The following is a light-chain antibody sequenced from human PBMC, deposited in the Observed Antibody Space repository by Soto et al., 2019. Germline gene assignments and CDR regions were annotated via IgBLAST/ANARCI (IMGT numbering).Light chain of an antibody. CDR2: EVS. CDR1: SSDVGSHNY. Sequence: QSALTQPAPVSGSPGQSITITCTGTSSDVGSHNYVSWYQQEPGKAPKVMIYEVSNRPSGVSNRFSGSKSGNTASLTISGLQAADEADYYCSSHTSRFTLIFGGGTKLTVL. J-gene: IGLJ2*01. V-gene: IGLV2-14*01. CDR3: SSHTSRFTLI.